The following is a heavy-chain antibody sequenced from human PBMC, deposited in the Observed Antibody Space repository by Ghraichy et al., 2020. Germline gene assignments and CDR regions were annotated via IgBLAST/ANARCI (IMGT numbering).Heavy chain of an antibody. Sequence: GESLNISCSASEFTFSSFSMSWVRQAPGRGLECVANIRQEGSERNYVDSVKGRFTISRDNAKNSLYLQINSLRAEDTAVYYCARGLWGMDVWGQGTTVTVSS. V-gene: IGHV3-7*03. CDR1: EFTFSSFS. CDR3: ARGLWGMDV. J-gene: IGHJ6*02. CDR2: IRQEGSER.